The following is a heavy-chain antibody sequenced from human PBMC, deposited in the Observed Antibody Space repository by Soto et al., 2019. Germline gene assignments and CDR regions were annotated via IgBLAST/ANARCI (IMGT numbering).Heavy chain of an antibody. Sequence: EVQLLESGGGLVQPGGSLRLSCAASGFTFSSYAMSWVRQAPGKGLEWVSAISGSGGSTYYADSVKGRFTISRDNSKNTLYLQMNSLRAEDTAVYYCAKEINDFWRKDWEDYYYYYMDVWGKGTTVTVSS. V-gene: IGHV3-23*01. D-gene: IGHD3-3*01. CDR2: ISGSGGST. CDR1: GFTFSSYA. CDR3: AKEINDFWRKDWEDYYYYYMDV. J-gene: IGHJ6*03.